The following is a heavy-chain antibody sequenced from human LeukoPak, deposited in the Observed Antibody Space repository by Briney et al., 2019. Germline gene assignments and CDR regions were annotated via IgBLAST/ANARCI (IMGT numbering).Heavy chain of an antibody. Sequence: GGSLRLSCAASGFTFSTHWMSWVRQAPGKGLEWVANIKQDGSEKYYVDSVKGRFTISRDNAKNTVYLQMNNLRVDDTAMYYCVGTIASRGSEYWGQGALVTVSS. V-gene: IGHV3-7*01. J-gene: IGHJ4*02. D-gene: IGHD6-6*01. CDR3: VGTIASRGSEY. CDR1: GFTFSTHW. CDR2: IKQDGSEK.